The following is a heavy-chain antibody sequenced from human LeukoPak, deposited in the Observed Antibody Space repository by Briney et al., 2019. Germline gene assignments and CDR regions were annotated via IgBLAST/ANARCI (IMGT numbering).Heavy chain of an antibody. CDR3: ARVHYYDSSGFDY. Sequence: GGSLRLSCAASGFTFSSYEMNWVRQAPGKGLEWVSYISSSGSAIYYADSVKGQFTISRDNAKNSLYLQMSSLRAEDTAVYYCARVHYYDSSGFDYWGQGTLVTVSS. D-gene: IGHD3-22*01. J-gene: IGHJ4*02. CDR1: GFTFSSYE. V-gene: IGHV3-48*03. CDR2: ISSSGSAI.